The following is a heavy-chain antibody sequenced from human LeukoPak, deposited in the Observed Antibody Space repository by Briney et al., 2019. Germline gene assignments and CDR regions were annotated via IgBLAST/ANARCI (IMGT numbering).Heavy chain of an antibody. V-gene: IGHV1-69*04. D-gene: IGHD4-17*01. CDR1: GGTFSSYA. J-gene: IGHJ5*02. CDR2: IIPIFGIA. CDR3: ARDTVTTYYNWFDP. Sequence: VASVKVSCKASGGTFSSYAISWVRQAPGQGLEWMGRIIPIFGIANYAQKFQGRVTITADKSTSTAYMELSSLRSEDTAVYYCARDTVTTYYNWFDPWDQGTLVTVSS.